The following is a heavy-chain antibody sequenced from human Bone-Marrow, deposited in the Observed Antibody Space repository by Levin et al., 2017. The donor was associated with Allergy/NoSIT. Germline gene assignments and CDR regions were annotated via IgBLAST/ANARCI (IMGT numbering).Heavy chain of an antibody. CDR2: ISESAGST. D-gene: IGHD3-10*01. J-gene: IGHJ3*02. CDR1: GFTFSNHA. CDR3: AKDIWTGRGDYSWGTFDI. Sequence: GESLKISCAASGFTFSNHAMSWVRQAPGKGLEWVSGISESAGSTVYADSVKGRFTISSDNSKNTLYLQMNSLRAADTAVYYCAKDIWTGRGDYSWGTFDIWGQGTMVTVSS. V-gene: IGHV3-23*01.